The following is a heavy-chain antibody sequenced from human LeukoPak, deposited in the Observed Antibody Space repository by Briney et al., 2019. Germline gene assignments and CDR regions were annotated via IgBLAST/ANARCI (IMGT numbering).Heavy chain of an antibody. CDR1: GFTFSSYS. D-gene: IGHD2-2*01. CDR3: ARDSHIVVVPAAVQGWFDP. Sequence: SGGSLRLSCAASGFTFSSYSMNWVRQAPGKGLEWVSSISSSSSYIYYADSVKGRFTISRDNAKNSLYLQMNSLRGEGTAVYYCARDSHIVVVPAAVQGWFDPWGQGTLVTVSS. J-gene: IGHJ5*02. CDR2: ISSSSSYI. V-gene: IGHV3-21*01.